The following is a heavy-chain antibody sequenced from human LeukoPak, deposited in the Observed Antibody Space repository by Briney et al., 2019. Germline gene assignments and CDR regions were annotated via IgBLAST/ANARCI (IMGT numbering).Heavy chain of an antibody. J-gene: IGHJ5*02. CDR1: GGSINSYY. Sequence: SETLSLTCTVSGGSINSYYWSWIRQPPGKGLEWVGYIYYSGSTNYKPSLKRRVTISVDTSKNQFSLKLSSVTAADTAVYYCARGKITMVRGVIRVWFDPWGQGTLVTVSS. CDR2: IYYSGST. V-gene: IGHV4-59*12. D-gene: IGHD3-10*01. CDR3: ARGKITMVRGVIRVWFDP.